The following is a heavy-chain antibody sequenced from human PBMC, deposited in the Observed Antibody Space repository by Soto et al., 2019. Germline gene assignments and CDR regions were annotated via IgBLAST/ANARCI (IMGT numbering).Heavy chain of an antibody. V-gene: IGHV4-31*03. Sequence: PSETLSLTCTVSGGSISSGGYYWSWIRQHPGKGLEWIGYIYYGGSTYYNPSLKSRVTISVDTSKNQFSLKLSSVTAADTAVYYCARARCTNGVCYHYYCGMDVWGQGTTVTV. D-gene: IGHD2-8*01. CDR2: IYYGGST. J-gene: IGHJ6*02. CDR3: ARARCTNGVCYHYYCGMDV. CDR1: GGSISSGGYY.